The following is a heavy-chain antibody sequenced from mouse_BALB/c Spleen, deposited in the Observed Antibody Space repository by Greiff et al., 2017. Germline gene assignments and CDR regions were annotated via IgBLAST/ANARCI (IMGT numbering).Heavy chain of an antibody. CDR1: GYTFSSYW. Sequence: QVQLQQSGAELMKPGASVKISCKATGYTFSSYWIEWVKQRPGHGLEWIGEILPGSGSTNYNEKFKGKATFTADTSSNTAYMQLSSLTSEDSAVYYCASNYYVAWFAYWGQGTLVTVSA. J-gene: IGHJ3*01. V-gene: IGHV1-9*01. CDR2: ILPGSGST. D-gene: IGHD1-1*01. CDR3: ASNYYVAWFAY.